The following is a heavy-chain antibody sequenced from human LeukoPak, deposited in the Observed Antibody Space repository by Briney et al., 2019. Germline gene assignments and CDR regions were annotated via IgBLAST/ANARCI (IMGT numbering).Heavy chain of an antibody. Sequence: SETLSLTCAVSGGSISSGGYYWSWIRQHPGGGLEWIGYIFYSGSTYYNPSLKSRVTISVDTSKNQFSLKLSSVTAADTAVYYCAREYYGNDYWGQGTLVTVSS. CDR2: IFYSGST. CDR3: AREYYGNDY. CDR1: GGSISSGGYY. J-gene: IGHJ4*02. D-gene: IGHD3-3*01. V-gene: IGHV4-31*11.